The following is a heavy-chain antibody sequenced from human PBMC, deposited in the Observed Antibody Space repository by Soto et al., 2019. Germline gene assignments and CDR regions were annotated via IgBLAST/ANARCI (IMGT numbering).Heavy chain of an antibody. CDR3: SKGMYDDFWSGSNNPSGMAV. CDR2: ISYDGSNK. Sequence: QVQLVESGGGVVQPGRSLRLSCAASGFTFSSYGMHWVRQAPGKGLEWVAVISYDGSNKYYADSVKGRFTISRDNSKNPLYLQMHSLRAEDTAVYYCSKGMYDDFWSGSNNPSGMAVWGQGTKVTVSS. D-gene: IGHD3-3*01. J-gene: IGHJ6*02. CDR1: GFTFSSYG. V-gene: IGHV3-30*18.